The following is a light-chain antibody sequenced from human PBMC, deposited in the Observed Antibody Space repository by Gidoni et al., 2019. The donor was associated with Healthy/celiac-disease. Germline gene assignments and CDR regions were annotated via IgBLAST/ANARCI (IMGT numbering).Light chain of an antibody. CDR3: QQYYSTPPT. Sequence: DIVLTQSPDSLAVSLGERATIKCKSSQSVLYSSNNKNYLAWYQQKLGQPPKLLIYWASTRETGVPDRFSGSGSGTDFTLTISSLQAEDVAVYYCQQYYSTPPTFGQGTKVEIK. CDR1: QSVLYSSNNKNY. V-gene: IGKV4-1*01. J-gene: IGKJ1*01. CDR2: WAS.